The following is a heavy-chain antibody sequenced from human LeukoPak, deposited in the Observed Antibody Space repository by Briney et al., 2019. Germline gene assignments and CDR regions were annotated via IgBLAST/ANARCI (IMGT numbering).Heavy chain of an antibody. CDR2: IYYSGST. D-gene: IGHD1-26*01. V-gene: IGHV4-59*08. CDR3: ARHGALVGAIDY. J-gene: IGHJ4*02. CDR1: GGSFSSYY. Sequence: SETLSLTCAVYGGSFSSYYWSWIRQPPGKGLEWIGYIYYSGSTNYNPSLKSRVTISVDTSKNQFSLKLSSVTAADTAVYYCARHGALVGAIDYWGQGTLVTVSS.